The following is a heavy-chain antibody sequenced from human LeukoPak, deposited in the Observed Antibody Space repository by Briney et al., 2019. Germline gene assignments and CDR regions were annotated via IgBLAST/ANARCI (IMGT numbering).Heavy chain of an antibody. Sequence: SETLSLTCTVSGDSISSSSYYWGWIRQPPGKGLEWVGSIYYTGGTYYNPSLKSRVTISVDTSKNQLSLKVSSVTAADTAVYYCARTTMVRGTYYMDVWGKGTTVTISS. CDR3: ARTTMVRGTYYMDV. J-gene: IGHJ6*03. V-gene: IGHV4-39*07. CDR1: GDSISSSSYY. CDR2: IYYTGGT. D-gene: IGHD3-10*01.